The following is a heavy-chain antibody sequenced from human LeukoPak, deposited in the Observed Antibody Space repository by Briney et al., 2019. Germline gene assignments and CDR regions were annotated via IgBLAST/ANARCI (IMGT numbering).Heavy chain of an antibody. D-gene: IGHD6-19*01. CDR3: ARSNSSGWYYFDY. J-gene: IGHJ4*02. Sequence: GGSLRLSCAASGFTFSSYWMHWVRQAPGKGLVWVSRIKSDGSSTSNADSVKGRFTISRDNAKNTLYLQMNSLRAEDTAVYYCARSNSSGWYYFDYWGQGALVTVSS. V-gene: IGHV3-74*01. CDR1: GFTFSSYW. CDR2: IKSDGSST.